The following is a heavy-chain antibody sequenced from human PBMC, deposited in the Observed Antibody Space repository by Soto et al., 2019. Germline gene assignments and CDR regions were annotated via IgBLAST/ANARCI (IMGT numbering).Heavy chain of an antibody. CDR1: GGTFSSYA. V-gene: IGHV1-69*13. D-gene: IGHD6-19*01. CDR2: IIPLFGTA. Sequence: SVKVSCKASGGTFSSYAISWVRQAPGQGLEWMEGIIPLFGTANYAQKFQGRVTITADESTSTAYMELSSLRSEDTAVYYCARDPEQWLAPYYFDYWGQGTLVTVSS. J-gene: IGHJ4*02. CDR3: ARDPEQWLAPYYFDY.